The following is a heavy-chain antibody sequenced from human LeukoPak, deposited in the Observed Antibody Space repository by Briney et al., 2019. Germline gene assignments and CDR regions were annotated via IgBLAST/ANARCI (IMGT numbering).Heavy chain of an antibody. CDR1: GFTFSSYS. CDR2: ISSSSSTI. Sequence: GSLRLSCAASGFTFSSYSMNWVRQAPGKGLEWVSYISSSSSTIYYADSVKGRFTISRDNAKNSLYLQMNSLRAEDTAVYYCAREDVVVPPYGMDVWGQGTTVTVSS. CDR3: AREDVVVPPYGMDV. V-gene: IGHV3-48*01. J-gene: IGHJ6*02. D-gene: IGHD2-2*01.